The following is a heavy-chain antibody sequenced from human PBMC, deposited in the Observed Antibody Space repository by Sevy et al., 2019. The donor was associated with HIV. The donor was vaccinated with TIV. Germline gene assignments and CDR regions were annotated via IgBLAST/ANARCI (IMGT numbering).Heavy chain of an antibody. CDR1: GFTFSSYV. Sequence: GGSLRLSCAASGFTFSSYVLHWVRQTPGKGLEWVAVISYDGSTKYYADSVKGRFTISRDNSKNTLYLQMNSLRAEDTAVYYCARAWDYCFSTNCLPHFDYWGQGALVTVSS. CDR3: ARAWDYCFSTNCLPHFDY. D-gene: IGHD2-2*01. CDR2: ISYDGSTK. J-gene: IGHJ4*02. V-gene: IGHV3-30*04.